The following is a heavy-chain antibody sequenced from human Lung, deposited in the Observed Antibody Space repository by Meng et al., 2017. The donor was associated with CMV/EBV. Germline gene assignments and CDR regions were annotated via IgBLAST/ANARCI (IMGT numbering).Heavy chain of an antibody. CDR1: GFTFSSYG. CDR2: IWNDGSIK. J-gene: IGHJ6*02. Sequence: GGSLRLSCAASGFTFSSYGMHWVRQAPGKGLERVAVIWNDGSIKYYADSVKGRFTISRDNSKNTLYLQMYSLRADDTAVYHCAKAQFGRYFDGRDGMDVWGQGTTVTGSS. V-gene: IGHV3-33*06. CDR3: AKAQFGRYFDGRDGMDV. D-gene: IGHD3-9*01.